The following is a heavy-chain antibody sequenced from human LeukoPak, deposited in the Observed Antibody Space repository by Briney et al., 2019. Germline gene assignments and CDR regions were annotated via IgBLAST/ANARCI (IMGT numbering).Heavy chain of an antibody. CDR3: ARGSYDYVWGSPTPYYFDY. CDR2: IIPIFGTA. J-gene: IGHJ4*02. V-gene: IGHV1-69*05. Sequence: SSVKVSCKASGGTFSSYAISWVRQAPGQGLEWMGRIIPIFGTASYAQKFQGRVTITTDESTSTVYMELSSLRSEDTAVCYCARGSYDYVWGSPTPYYFDYWGQGTLVTVSS. D-gene: IGHD3-16*01. CDR1: GGTFSSYA.